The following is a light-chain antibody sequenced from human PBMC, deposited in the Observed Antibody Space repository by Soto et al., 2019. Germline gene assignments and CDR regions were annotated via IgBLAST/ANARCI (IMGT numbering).Light chain of an antibody. V-gene: IGKV1-33*01. CDR2: DAS. Sequence: DLQMTQSPSYLSAFVGDRVTITCQASQDISNYLHWYQQKPGKAPKLLIYDASKLEKGVPSRFSGSGSGTDFTVTISSLQAEDIATYYCQQTDYLPYTFGQGTKLEMK. CDR1: QDISNY. J-gene: IGKJ2*01. CDR3: QQTDYLPYT.